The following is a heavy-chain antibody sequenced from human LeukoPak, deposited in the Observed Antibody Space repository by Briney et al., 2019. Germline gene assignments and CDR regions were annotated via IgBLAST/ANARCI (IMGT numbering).Heavy chain of an antibody. CDR1: GYTFTNYG. CDR3: ARENDYYDSSGYYPDAFDI. CDR2: ISAYNGNT. D-gene: IGHD3-22*01. V-gene: IGHV1-18*01. J-gene: IGHJ3*02. Sequence: ASVKVSCKASGYTFTNYGISWVRQAPGQGLEWMGWISAYNGNTNYAQKLQGRVTMTTVTSTSTAYMELRSLRSDDTAVYYCARENDYYDSSGYYPDAFDIWGQGTMVTVSS.